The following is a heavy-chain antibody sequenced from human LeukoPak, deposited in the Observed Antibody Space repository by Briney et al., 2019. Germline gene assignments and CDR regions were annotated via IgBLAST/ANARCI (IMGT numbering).Heavy chain of an antibody. J-gene: IGHJ3*02. CDR1: GFIFSNYW. Sequence: GGSLRLSCATSGFIFSNYWMSWVRQAPGKGLEWVANIKQDGSETYYVDSVKGRFTISRDDAKNSLYLQMNSLRAEDTAVYYCAREGGAFDIWGQGTMVTVSS. CDR3: AREGGAFDI. CDR2: IKQDGSET. V-gene: IGHV3-7*01. D-gene: IGHD3-16*01.